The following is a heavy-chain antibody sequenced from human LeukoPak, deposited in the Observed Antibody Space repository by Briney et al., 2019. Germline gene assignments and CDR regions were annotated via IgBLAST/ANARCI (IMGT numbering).Heavy chain of an antibody. Sequence: SVKVSCKASGYTFTSYGISWVRQAPGQGLEWMGRIIPILGIANYAQKFQGRVTITADKSTSTAYMELSSLRSEDTAVYYCASIVSDAFDIWGQGTMVTVSS. D-gene: IGHD1-26*01. CDR3: ASIVSDAFDI. CDR2: IIPILGIA. CDR1: GYTFTSYG. J-gene: IGHJ3*02. V-gene: IGHV1-69*04.